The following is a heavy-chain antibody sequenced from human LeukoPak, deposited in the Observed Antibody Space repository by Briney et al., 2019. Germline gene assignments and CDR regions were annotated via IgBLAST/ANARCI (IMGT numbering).Heavy chain of an antibody. D-gene: IGHD1-26*01. Sequence: PSETLSLTCTVSGGSISSYYWSWIRQPPGKGLEWIGYIYYSGSTNYNPSLKSRVTISVDTSKNQFSLKLSSVTAADTAVYYCARCGGSYSYYYYGMDVWGQGTTVTVSS. J-gene: IGHJ6*02. CDR1: GGSISSYY. CDR3: ARCGGSYSYYYYGMDV. CDR2: IYYSGST. V-gene: IGHV4-59*08.